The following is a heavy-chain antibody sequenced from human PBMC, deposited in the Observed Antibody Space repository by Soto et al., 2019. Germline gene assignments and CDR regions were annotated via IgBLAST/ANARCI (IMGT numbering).Heavy chain of an antibody. J-gene: IGHJ4*02. CDR1: GFTVTTNY. Sequence: EVQVVESGGGLVQPGGSLRLSCVASGFTVTTNYMSWVRQAPGKGLEWLSSIYRGGSTYYADSVKGRFTMSRHNSKNTLYLQLNSLTAEDTAVYYCARHISGYDPYFDYWGQGTLVTVSS. CDR3: ARHISGYDPYFDY. V-gene: IGHV3-53*04. CDR2: IYRGGST. D-gene: IGHD5-12*01.